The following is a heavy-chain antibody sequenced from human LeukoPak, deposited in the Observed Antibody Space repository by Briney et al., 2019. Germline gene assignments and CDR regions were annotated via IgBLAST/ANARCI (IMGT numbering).Heavy chain of an antibody. CDR2: ISGRGGSI. J-gene: IGHJ4*02. CDR3: ASDGAS. Sequence: GGSLRLSCAASGFTFSSYEMNWVRQAPGKGLEWVSYISGRGGSIYYADSVKGRFTISRDNAKNSLYIQMNSLRAEDTAVYYCASDGASWGQGTLVTVSS. V-gene: IGHV3-48*03. CDR1: GFTFSSYE.